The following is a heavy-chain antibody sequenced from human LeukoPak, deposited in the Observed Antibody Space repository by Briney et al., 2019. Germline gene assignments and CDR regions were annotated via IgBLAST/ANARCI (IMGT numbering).Heavy chain of an antibody. V-gene: IGHV7-4-1*02. CDR3: AREYSSSWLPHYYYYGMDV. CDR1: GYTFTSYA. CDR2: INTNTGNP. Sequence: ASVKVSCKASGYTFTSYAMNWVRQAPGKGLEWMGWINTNTGNPTYAQGFTGRFVFSLDTSVSTAYLQISSLKAGDTAVYYCAREYSSSWLPHYYYYGMDVWGQGTTVTVSS. D-gene: IGHD6-13*01. J-gene: IGHJ6*02.